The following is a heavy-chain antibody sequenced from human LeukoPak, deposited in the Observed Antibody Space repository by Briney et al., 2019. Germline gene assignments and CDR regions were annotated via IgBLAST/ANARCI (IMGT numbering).Heavy chain of an antibody. V-gene: IGHV4-30-2*01. CDR1: GGSISSGGYF. CDR3: ARDASDIAAAGIDY. Sequence: PSQTLSLTCTVSGGSISSGGYFWSWIRQPPGKGLEWIGYISHSGRTYCNPSLRSRVTMSVDTSRGQFSLRLSSVTAADTAVYYCARDASDIAAAGIDYWGQGTLVTVSS. J-gene: IGHJ4*02. CDR2: ISHSGRT. D-gene: IGHD6-13*01.